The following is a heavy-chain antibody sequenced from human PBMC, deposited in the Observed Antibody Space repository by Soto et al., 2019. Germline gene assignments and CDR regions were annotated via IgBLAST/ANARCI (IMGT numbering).Heavy chain of an antibody. Sequence: QVQLVESGGGVVQPGRSLRLSCAASGFTFSSYAMHWVRQAPGKGLEWVAVISYDGSNKYYADSVKGRFTISRDNSKNTLYLQMNSQRAEDTAVYYCAREGIAFDYWCQGTLVTVAS. D-gene: IGHD6-13*01. CDR1: GFTFSSYA. CDR3: AREGIAFDY. V-gene: IGHV3-30-3*01. CDR2: ISYDGSNK. J-gene: IGHJ4*02.